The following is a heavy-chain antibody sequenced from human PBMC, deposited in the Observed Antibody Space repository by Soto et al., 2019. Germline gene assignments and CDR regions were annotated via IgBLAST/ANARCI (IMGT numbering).Heavy chain of an antibody. Sequence: SETLSLTFSVSVCNICGGYDAWSWIRQPPGKGLEWIGFIYNSGSTYYNSSLKSRVTISVDRSKNHFFLNLTSVTAADTAVYYCATYRKFFQIWGQGTKVNVSS. J-gene: IGHJ3*02. CDR2: IYNSGST. CDR1: VCNICGGYDA. V-gene: IGHV4-30-2*01. CDR3: ATYRKFFQI.